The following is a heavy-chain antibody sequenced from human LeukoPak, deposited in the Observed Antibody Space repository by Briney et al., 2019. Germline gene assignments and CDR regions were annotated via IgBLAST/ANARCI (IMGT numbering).Heavy chain of an antibody. CDR1: GGSISSYY. Sequence: SETLSLTCTVSGGSISSYYWSWIRQPPGKGLEWIGSIYHSGSTYYNPSLKSRVTISVDTSKNQFSLKLSSVTAADTAVYYCARHFSLGYLYSSWSKFDYWGQGTLVTVSS. D-gene: IGHD6-13*01. J-gene: IGHJ4*02. CDR2: IYHSGST. CDR3: ARHFSLGYLYSSWSKFDY. V-gene: IGHV4-59*04.